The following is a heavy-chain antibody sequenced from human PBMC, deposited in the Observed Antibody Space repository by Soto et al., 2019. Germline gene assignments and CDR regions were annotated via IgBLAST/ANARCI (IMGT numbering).Heavy chain of an antibody. CDR3: AHRVLRTVFGLVTTTAIYFDF. J-gene: IGHJ4*02. D-gene: IGHD3-3*01. V-gene: IGHV2-5*02. CDR2: IYWDDDK. CDR1: GFSLTTSGVG. Sequence: QITLNESGPTQVKPRQTLTLTCTFSGFSLTTSGVGVGWIRQSPGKAPEWLALIYWDDDKRYSPSLKSRLTITQETSKNQDVLTMADFDPADKGNYYCAHRVLRTVFGLVTTTAIYFDFWGQGTPVAVSS.